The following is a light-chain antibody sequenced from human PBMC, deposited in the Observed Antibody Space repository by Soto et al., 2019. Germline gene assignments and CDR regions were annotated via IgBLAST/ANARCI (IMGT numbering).Light chain of an antibody. V-gene: IGLV1-40*01. CDR3: HSYDSSLSDWVVV. CDR2: ANS. Sequence: QSVLTQPPSVSGAPGQRVTLSCTGSSSSIGAGFDVHWYQQVPGTAPKLLIYANSNRPSGVPDRFSASKSGTSASLAITGLQAEDEADYYCHSYDSSLSDWVVVFGGGTKLTVL. CDR1: SSSIGAGFD. J-gene: IGLJ2*01.